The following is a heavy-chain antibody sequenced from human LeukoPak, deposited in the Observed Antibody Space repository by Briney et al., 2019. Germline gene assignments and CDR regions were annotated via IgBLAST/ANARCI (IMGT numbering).Heavy chain of an antibody. CDR2: INPNSGGT. Sequence: ASVKVSCKASGYTFTGYYMHWVRQAPGQGLEWMGWINPNSGGTNYAQKFQGRVTMTRDTSISTAYMELSRLRSDDTAVYYCARAGGRGIRYFDWSLGYWGQGTLVTVSS. D-gene: IGHD3-9*01. J-gene: IGHJ4*02. CDR1: GYTFTGYY. CDR3: ARAGGRGIRYFDWSLGY. V-gene: IGHV1-2*02.